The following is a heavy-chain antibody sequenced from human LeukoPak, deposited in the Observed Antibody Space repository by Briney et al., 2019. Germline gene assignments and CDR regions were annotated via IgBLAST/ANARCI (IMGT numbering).Heavy chain of an antibody. CDR3: ASLGDTMIVAVDY. CDR1: GFTFSSYW. Sequence: PGGSLRLSCAAAGFTFSSYWMHWVRHAPGKGLVWVSRINTDGSTTNYADSVKGRFTISRDSAKHTLYLQMNSLRAEDTAVYYCASLGDTMIVAVDYWGQGTLVTVSS. J-gene: IGHJ4*02. D-gene: IGHD3-22*01. V-gene: IGHV3-74*01. CDR2: INTDGSTT.